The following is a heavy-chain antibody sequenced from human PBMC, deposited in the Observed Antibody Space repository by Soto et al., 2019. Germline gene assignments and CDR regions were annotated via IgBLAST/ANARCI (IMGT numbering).Heavy chain of an antibody. Sequence: GGSLRLSCAASGFTFSSYSMNWVRQAPGKGLEWVSYISSSSSTIYYADSVKGRFTISRDNAKNSLYLQMNSLRDEDTAVYYCARDSPYYYDSSGYYYGPVGDWFDPWGQGTLVTVSS. J-gene: IGHJ5*02. CDR1: GFTFSSYS. CDR2: ISSSSSTI. CDR3: ARDSPYYYDSSGYYYGPVGDWFDP. D-gene: IGHD3-22*01. V-gene: IGHV3-48*02.